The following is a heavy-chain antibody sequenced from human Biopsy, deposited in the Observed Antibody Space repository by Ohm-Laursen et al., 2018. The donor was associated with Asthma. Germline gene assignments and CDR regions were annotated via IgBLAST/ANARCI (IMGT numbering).Heavy chain of an antibody. Sequence: SLRLSCAASGFSFSDYYMTWMRQAPGKGLEWVSSISSSGGTTYPAESVKGRFTISRDNAQKSLFLQMNSLRAEDTAVYYCAREGGDYLSGYYYYYGMDVWGQGTTVTVSS. D-gene: IGHD4-17*01. J-gene: IGHJ6*02. CDR2: ISSSGGTT. V-gene: IGHV3-11*04. CDR1: GFSFSDYY. CDR3: AREGGDYLSGYYYYYGMDV.